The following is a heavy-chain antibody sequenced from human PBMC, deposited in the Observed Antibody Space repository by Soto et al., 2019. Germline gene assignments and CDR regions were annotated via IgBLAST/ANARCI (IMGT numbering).Heavy chain of an antibody. CDR2: IHYSGST. J-gene: IGHJ3*02. V-gene: IGHV4-31*03. D-gene: IGHD3-22*01. CDR3: ARDRYYDSSGYYYHDAFDI. Sequence: QVQLQESGPGLVKPSQTLSPTCTVSGGSISSGGYYWSWIRQHPGKGLEWIGYIHYSGSTYYNPSLKSRVTISVDTSKNQFSLKLSSVTAADTAVYYCARDRYYDSSGYYYHDAFDIWGQGTMVTVSS. CDR1: GGSISSGGYY.